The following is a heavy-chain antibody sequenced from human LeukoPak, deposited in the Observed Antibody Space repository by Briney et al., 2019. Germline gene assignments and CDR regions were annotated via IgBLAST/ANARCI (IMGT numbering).Heavy chain of an antibody. CDR3: AKVGYSGYDSAYYYYMDV. J-gene: IGHJ6*03. V-gene: IGHV3-23*01. Sequence: GGSLRPSCAASGFTFSSYAMSWVRQAPGKGLEWVSAISVSGGSTYYADSVKGRFTIFRDNSKNTLYLQMNSLRAEDTAVYYCAKVGYSGYDSAYYYYMDVWGKGTTVTVSS. CDR2: ISVSGGST. D-gene: IGHD5-12*01. CDR1: GFTFSSYA.